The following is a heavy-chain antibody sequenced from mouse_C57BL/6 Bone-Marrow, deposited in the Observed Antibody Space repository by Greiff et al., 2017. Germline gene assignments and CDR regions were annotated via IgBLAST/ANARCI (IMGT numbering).Heavy chain of an antibody. Sequence: QVTLKVCGPGILQPSQTLSLTCSFSGFSLSTFGLGVGWIRQPSGKGLEWLAHIWWDDDNYYNPALKSRLTISKDTSKNQVFLKIATVDNADTATYYCARIRADGYYVVWYFDVWGTGTTVTVSS. D-gene: IGHD2-3*01. CDR1: GFSLSTFGLG. J-gene: IGHJ1*03. V-gene: IGHV8-8*01. CDR3: ARIRADGYYVVWYFDV. CDR2: IWWDDDN.